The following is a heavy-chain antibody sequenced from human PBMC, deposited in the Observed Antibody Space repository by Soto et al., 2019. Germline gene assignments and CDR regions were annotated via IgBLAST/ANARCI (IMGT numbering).Heavy chain of an antibody. J-gene: IGHJ6*02. V-gene: IGHV3-30*04. CDR3: ASGLGSEAAGVYHYSQDGRDV. CDR2: MSYEGSDK. CDR1: GFTFSNYA. D-gene: IGHD6-13*01. Sequence: QEQLVESGGGVVQPGRSLRLSCAASGFTFSNYAMHWVRQAPGKGLEWVAVMSYEGSDKYYADSVKGRFTIARDNSKNLLALQMNSLRPEDTAVYYCASGLGSEAAGVYHYSQDGRDVWGQGTTVIVSS.